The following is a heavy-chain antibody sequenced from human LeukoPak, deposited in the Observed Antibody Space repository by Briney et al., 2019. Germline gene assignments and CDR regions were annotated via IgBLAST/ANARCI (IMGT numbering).Heavy chain of an antibody. CDR1: GGSVSSGSYY. J-gene: IGHJ4*02. V-gene: IGHV4-61*01. D-gene: IGHD3-9*01. CDR2: IYHSGST. CDR3: ARWPRNYDILTGSIYAFDY. Sequence: PSETLSLTCTVSGGSVSSGSYYWSWIRQPPGKGLEWIGYIYHSGSTNYNPSLKSRVTISVDTSKNQFSLKLSSVTAADTAVYYCARWPRNYDILTGSIYAFDYWGQGTLVTVSS.